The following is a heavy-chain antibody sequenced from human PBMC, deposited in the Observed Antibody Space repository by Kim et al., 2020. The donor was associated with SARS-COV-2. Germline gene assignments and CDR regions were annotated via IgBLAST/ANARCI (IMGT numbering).Heavy chain of an antibody. D-gene: IGHD3-3*01. Sequence: AGSVKGRFTTSRDNSKNTLYLQMNSLRAEDTAVYYCARAKGGGYYESFDYWGQGTLVTVSS. CDR3: ARAKGGGYYESFDY. J-gene: IGHJ4*02. V-gene: IGHV3-30*01.